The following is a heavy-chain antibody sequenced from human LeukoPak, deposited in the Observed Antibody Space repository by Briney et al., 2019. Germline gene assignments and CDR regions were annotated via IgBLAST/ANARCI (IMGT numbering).Heavy chain of an antibody. CDR2: IIRIFGTA. D-gene: IGHD2-15*01. Sequence: SVKVSCKASGCTFSSYAINWVRQAPGQGLEWMGGIIRIFGTANYAQKFQGRVTITADKSTSTAYMELSSLRSEDTAVYYCASRELGYCSGGSCSLDFDYWGQGTLVTVSS. J-gene: IGHJ4*02. V-gene: IGHV1-69*06. CDR1: GCTFSSYA. CDR3: ASRELGYCSGGSCSLDFDY.